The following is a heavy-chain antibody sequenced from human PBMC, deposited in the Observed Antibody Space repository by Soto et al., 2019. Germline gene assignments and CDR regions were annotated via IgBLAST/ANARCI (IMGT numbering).Heavy chain of an antibody. CDR1: GGSISGSY. CDR3: ARLFTVTTDYYFGMDV. J-gene: IGHJ6*02. V-gene: IGHV4-4*07. CDR2: IYSSGSS. D-gene: IGHD4-17*01. Sequence: SETLSLTCTVSGGSISGSYWSWVRQPAGKGLEWIGRIYSSGSSNYNPSLNSRLTMSLDTSKNQFSLKLRSVTAADTAIYYCARLFTVTTDYYFGMDVWGQGTTVTVSS.